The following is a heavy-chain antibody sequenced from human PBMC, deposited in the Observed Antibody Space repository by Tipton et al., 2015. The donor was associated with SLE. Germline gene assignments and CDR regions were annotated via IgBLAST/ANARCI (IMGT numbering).Heavy chain of an antibody. Sequence: RSLRLSCAASGFTFSNYGLHWVRQVPGKGLEWVAVIRYEENNEYYGDSVKGRFTISRDNSKNTLYLQMSSLRAEDTAVYYCAKDSGGPDWYFDLWGRGTLVTVSS. V-gene: IGHV3-30*18. CDR1: GFTFSNYG. CDR3: AKDSGGPDWYFDL. D-gene: IGHD3-10*01. J-gene: IGHJ2*01. CDR2: IRYEENNE.